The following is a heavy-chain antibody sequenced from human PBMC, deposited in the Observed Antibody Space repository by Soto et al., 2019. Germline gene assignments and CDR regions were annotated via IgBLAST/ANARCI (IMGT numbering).Heavy chain of an antibody. CDR3: SRDKGERVAYGMDV. J-gene: IGHJ6*02. CDR1: GFTVSNSE. Sequence: GGSLRLSCTASGFTVSNSEMNWVRQAPGKGLEWVSYINEDGTTFYADSVKGRFTISRDSAENSLFLQMNSLRGDDTAVYYCSRDKGERVAYGMDVWGQGTTVTVS. V-gene: IGHV3-48*03. D-gene: IGHD3-16*01. CDR2: INEDGTT.